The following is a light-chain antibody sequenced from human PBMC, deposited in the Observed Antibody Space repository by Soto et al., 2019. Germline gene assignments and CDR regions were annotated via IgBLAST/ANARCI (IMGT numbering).Light chain of an antibody. CDR2: DAS. V-gene: IGKV3-11*01. J-gene: IGKJ2*01. CDR3: QQRSNWPYT. CDR1: QSVSRY. Sequence: EIVLTQSPATLSLSPGERATLSCRASQSVSRYLAWYQHKPGQAPRLLIYDASNGATGIPARFSGSGSGTDFTLTISSLEPEDFAVYYCQQRSNWPYTFGQGTKLEIK.